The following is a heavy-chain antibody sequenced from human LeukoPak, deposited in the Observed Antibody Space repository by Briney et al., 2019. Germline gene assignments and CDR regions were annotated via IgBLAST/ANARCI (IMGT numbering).Heavy chain of an antibody. CDR2: ISGSGGST. J-gene: IGHJ4*02. CDR3: AKDNSPVSTVTFDY. CDR1: GFTFSSYA. D-gene: IGHD4-11*01. Sequence: GGSLRLSCAASGFTFSSYAMSWVRQAPGKGLEWVSAISGSGGSTYYADSAKGRFTISRDNSKNTLYLQMNSLRAEDTAVYYCAKDNSPVSTVTFDYWGQGTLVTVSS. V-gene: IGHV3-23*01.